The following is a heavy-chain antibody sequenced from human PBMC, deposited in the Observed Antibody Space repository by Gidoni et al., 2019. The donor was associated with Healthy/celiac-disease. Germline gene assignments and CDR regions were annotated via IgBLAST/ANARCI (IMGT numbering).Heavy chain of an antibody. Sequence: EVQLLESGGGLVQPGGSLRLSCAASGFAFSSYAISWVRQAPGKGLAWVSAISGSGGSTYYADSVKGRFTISRDKSKNTLSLQMNSLRAEDTAVYYCSKDFIVATIPSFFDYWGQGTLVTVSS. D-gene: IGHD5-12*01. CDR3: SKDFIVATIPSFFDY. CDR2: ISGSGGST. V-gene: IGHV3-23*01. J-gene: IGHJ4*02. CDR1: GFAFSSYA.